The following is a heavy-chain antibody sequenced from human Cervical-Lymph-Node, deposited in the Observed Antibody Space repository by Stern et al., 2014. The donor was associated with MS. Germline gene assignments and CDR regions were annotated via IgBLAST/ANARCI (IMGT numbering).Heavy chain of an antibody. CDR1: GGSIRSGGFY. CDR3: VRDHDYYGMDV. Sequence: QVQLQESGPRLVKPSQTLSLTCTVSGGSIRSGGFYCTWLRQPAGKGPEWIGRMYATGGSSYNPSLKSRATIAVDTSKNQFSLTLGSVTAADTAIYYCVRDHDYYGMDVWGQGTTVTVSS. V-gene: IGHV4-61*02. CDR2: MYATGGS. J-gene: IGHJ6*02.